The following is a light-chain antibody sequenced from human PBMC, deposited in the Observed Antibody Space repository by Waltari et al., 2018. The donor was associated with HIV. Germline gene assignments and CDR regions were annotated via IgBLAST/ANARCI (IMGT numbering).Light chain of an antibody. Sequence: QSALTQPASVSGSPGQSITISCIGITNDVGNYNLVSWYQQHPGKAPKLIIYEITKRPSGVSNHFSGSKSGNTASLTISGLQADDEADYYCGAYANAGRTFGGGTKLTVL. J-gene: IGLJ2*01. V-gene: IGLV2-23*02. CDR1: TNDVGNYNL. CDR2: EIT. CDR3: GAYANAGRT.